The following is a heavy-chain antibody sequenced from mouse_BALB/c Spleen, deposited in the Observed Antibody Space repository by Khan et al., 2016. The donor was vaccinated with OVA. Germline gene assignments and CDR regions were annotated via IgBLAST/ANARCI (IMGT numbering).Heavy chain of an antibody. CDR3: ARRGLSGIFAY. D-gene: IGHD1-1*02. V-gene: IGHV1-7*01. J-gene: IGHJ3*01. CDR2: INPSTGYT. CDR1: GYTFTTYW. Sequence: AQLQESGAELAKPGASVKMSCKASGYTFTTYWMHWVKQRPGQGLEWIGYINPSTGYTEYNQKFKDKATLTADKSSSTAYMQLSSLTSEDSAVYYCARRGLSGIFAYWGQGTLVTVSA.